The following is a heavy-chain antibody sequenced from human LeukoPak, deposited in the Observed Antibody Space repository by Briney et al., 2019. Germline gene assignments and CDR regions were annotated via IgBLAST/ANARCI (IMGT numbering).Heavy chain of an antibody. CDR3: ARLDIVVVPAPYDY. Sequence: SETLSLTCAVYGGSFSGYYWSWIRQPPGKGLEWIGEINHSGSTNYNPSLESRVTISVDTSKNQFSLKLSSVTAADTAVYYCARLDIVVVPAPYDYWGQGTLVTVSS. CDR2: INHSGST. V-gene: IGHV4-34*01. D-gene: IGHD2-2*03. CDR1: GGSFSGYY. J-gene: IGHJ4*02.